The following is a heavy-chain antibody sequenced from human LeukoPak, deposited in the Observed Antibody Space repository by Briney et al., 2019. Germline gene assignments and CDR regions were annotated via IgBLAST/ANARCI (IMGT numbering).Heavy chain of an antibody. D-gene: IGHD6-19*01. V-gene: IGHV5-51*01. CDR3: ARRKAVAGIMADWYFDL. CDR2: IYPGDSDT. J-gene: IGHJ2*01. Sequence: RGESLKISCKVSGYSFTSYWIGWVRQMPGKGLEWMGIIYPGDSDTRYSPSFQGQVTISADKSISTAYLQWSSLKASDTAMYYCARRKAVAGIMADWYFDLWGRGTLVTVSS. CDR1: GYSFTSYW.